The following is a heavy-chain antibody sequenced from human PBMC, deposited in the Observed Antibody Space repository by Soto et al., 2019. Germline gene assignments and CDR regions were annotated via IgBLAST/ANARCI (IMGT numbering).Heavy chain of an antibody. CDR2: MNPNSGNT. Sequence: QVQLVQSGAEVKNPGASVKVSCKASGYTFTSYDINWVRQATGQGLEWMGWMNPNSGNTGYAQKFQGRVTMTRNTSISTAYMELSSLRSEDTAVYYCARRDRYCSGGSCYYYYYYMDVWGKGTTVTVSS. D-gene: IGHD2-15*01. J-gene: IGHJ6*03. CDR3: ARRDRYCSGGSCYYYYYYMDV. V-gene: IGHV1-8*01. CDR1: GYTFTSYD.